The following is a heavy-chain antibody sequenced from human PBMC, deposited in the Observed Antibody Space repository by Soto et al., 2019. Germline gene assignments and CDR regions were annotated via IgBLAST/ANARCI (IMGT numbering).Heavy chain of an antibody. D-gene: IGHD3-22*01. V-gene: IGHV3-9*01. Sequence: GGSLRLSCASSGFTFDDYAIHWVRRAPGKGLEWVSGISLNSGSIGYADSVKGRFTIYRDNAKNTLYMQMNSLSAEDTAVYYCARGVTYYYDSSGYYVQDHWGQGTLVT. CDR2: ISLNSGSI. CDR1: GFTFDDYA. J-gene: IGHJ4*02. CDR3: ARGVTYYYDSSGYYVQDH.